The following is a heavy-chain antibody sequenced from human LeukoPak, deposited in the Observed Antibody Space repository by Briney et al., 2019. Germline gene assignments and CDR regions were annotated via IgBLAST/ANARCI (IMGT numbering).Heavy chain of an antibody. Sequence: GGSLRLSCAASGFSFSSYWMSWVRQAPGKGLEWVANINQDGSEKYYVDSVEGRFTISRDNPKNTLYLQMNSLRAEDTAVYYCAKGAGFHCSSTSCSPPLLYYYYMDVWGKGTTVTVSS. V-gene: IGHV3-7*03. D-gene: IGHD2-2*01. CDR1: GFSFSSYW. CDR2: INQDGSEK. CDR3: AKGAGFHCSSTSCSPPLLYYYYMDV. J-gene: IGHJ6*03.